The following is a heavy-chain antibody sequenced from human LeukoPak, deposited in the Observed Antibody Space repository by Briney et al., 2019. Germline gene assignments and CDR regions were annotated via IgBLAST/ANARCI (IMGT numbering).Heavy chain of an antibody. D-gene: IGHD1-20*01. V-gene: IGHV3-23*01. Sequence: TGGSLRLSCAASGFTFSSYAMSWVRQAPGKGLEWVSAISGSGGSTYYADSVKGRLTISRDNSKNTLYLQMNSLRAEDTAIYYCARDNWNDVEGAFDIWGQGTMVTVSS. CDR1: GFTFSSYA. J-gene: IGHJ3*02. CDR2: ISGSGGST. CDR3: ARDNWNDVEGAFDI.